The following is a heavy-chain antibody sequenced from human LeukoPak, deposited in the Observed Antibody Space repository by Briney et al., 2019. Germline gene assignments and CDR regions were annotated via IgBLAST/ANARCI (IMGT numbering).Heavy chain of an antibody. CDR3: AKDGYYGSGRYRYFDY. V-gene: IGHV3-9*01. J-gene: IGHJ4*02. D-gene: IGHD3-10*01. CDR2: ISWNSGSI. Sequence: GGSLRLSCAASGFTFDDYAMHWVRHAPGKGLEWVSGISWNSGSIGYADSVKGRFTISRDNAKNSLYLQMNSLRPEDTALYYCAKDGYYGSGRYRYFDYWGQGTLVTVSS. CDR1: GFTFDDYA.